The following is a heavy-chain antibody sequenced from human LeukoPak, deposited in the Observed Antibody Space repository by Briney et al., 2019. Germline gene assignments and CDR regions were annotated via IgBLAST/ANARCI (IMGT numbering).Heavy chain of an antibody. V-gene: IGHV3-7*01. CDR2: INLDGSDK. CDR1: GFTFSTYW. Sequence: GGSLRLSCAASGFTFSTYWVTWVRQAPGKGLEWVANINLDGSDKYYVDSVKGRFTISRDNAKNSLYLQMNSLTVEDTAVYYCARDDGFSCYSYWGQGTLVTVSS. J-gene: IGHJ4*02. CDR3: ARDDGFSCYSY. D-gene: IGHD3/OR15-3a*01.